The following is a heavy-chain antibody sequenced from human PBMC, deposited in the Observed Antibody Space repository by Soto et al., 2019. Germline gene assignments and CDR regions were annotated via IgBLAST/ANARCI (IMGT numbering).Heavy chain of an antibody. CDR1: GFTFSNAW. J-gene: IGHJ5*02. D-gene: IGHD1-26*01. CDR2: IKSKTDGGTR. Sequence: PGGSLRLSCVASGFTFSNAWMSWVRQAPGKGLEWVGRIKSKTDGGTRDYAGPVKGRFTISRDDPKNTLYLQMKSLRTEDTAVYYCNTVIPKVKWELGPWGQGTPVTVSS. V-gene: IGHV3-15*05. CDR3: NTVIPKVKWELGP.